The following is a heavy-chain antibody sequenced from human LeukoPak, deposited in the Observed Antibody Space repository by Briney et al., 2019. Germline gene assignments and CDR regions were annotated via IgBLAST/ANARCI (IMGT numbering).Heavy chain of an antibody. CDR1: GYTFTSYD. CDR3: ARDNSIHERGWWFDP. V-gene: IGHV1-8*01. CDR2: MNPNSGNT. J-gene: IGHJ5*02. D-gene: IGHD1-20*01. Sequence: ASVKVSCKASGYTFTSYDINWVRQATGQGLEWMGWMNPNSGNTGYAQKFQGRVTMTRNTSISTDYMELSSLKSDDTAVYYCARDNSIHERGWWFDPWGQGTLVTVSS.